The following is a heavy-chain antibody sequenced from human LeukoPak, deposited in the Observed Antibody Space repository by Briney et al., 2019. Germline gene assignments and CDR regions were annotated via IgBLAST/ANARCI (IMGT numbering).Heavy chain of an antibody. Sequence: GASVKVSCKVSGYTLTELSMHWVRQAPGKGLEWMGGFDPEDGETIYAQKFQGRVTMTEDTSTDTAYMELSSLRSEDTAVYYCATLTGYCSGGSCYDAFGIWGQGTMVTVSS. D-gene: IGHD2-15*01. CDR3: ATLTGYCSGGSCYDAFGI. V-gene: IGHV1-24*01. CDR1: GYTLTELS. J-gene: IGHJ3*02. CDR2: FDPEDGET.